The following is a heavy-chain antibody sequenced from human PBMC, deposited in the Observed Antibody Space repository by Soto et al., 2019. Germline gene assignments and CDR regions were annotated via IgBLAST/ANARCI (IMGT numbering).Heavy chain of an antibody. CDR1: GFTFSSYS. J-gene: IGHJ6*02. CDR2: ISSSSSYI. D-gene: IGHD1-26*01. Sequence: GSLRLSCAASGFTFSSYSMNWVRQAPGKGLEWVSSISSSSSYIYYADSVKGRFTISRDNAKNSLYLQMNSLRAEDTAVYYCARVGFYSGSQFYYYYGMDVWGQGTTVTVSS. V-gene: IGHV3-21*01. CDR3: ARVGFYSGSQFYYYYGMDV.